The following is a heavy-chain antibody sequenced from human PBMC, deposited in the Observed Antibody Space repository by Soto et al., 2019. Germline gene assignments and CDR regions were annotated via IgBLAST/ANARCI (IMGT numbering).Heavy chain of an antibody. CDR2: IYYSGST. CDR1: GGSISSYY. D-gene: IGHD3-10*01. Sequence: ETLSLTCTVSGGSISSYYWSWIRQPPGKGLEWIGYIYYSGSTNYNPSLKSRVTISVDTSKNQFSLRLSSVTAADTAVYYCARVWGGAFDIWGQGTMVT. CDR3: ARVWGGAFDI. J-gene: IGHJ3*02. V-gene: IGHV4-59*01.